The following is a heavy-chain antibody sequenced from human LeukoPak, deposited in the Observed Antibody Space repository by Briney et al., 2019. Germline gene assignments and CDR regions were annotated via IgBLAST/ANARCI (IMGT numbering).Heavy chain of an antibody. J-gene: IGHJ3*02. CDR2: INHSGST. V-gene: IGHV4-34*01. D-gene: IGHD3-10*01. CDR1: GGSFRGYY. CDR3: ARGISWTGSAFDI. Sequence: KPSETLSLTCAVYGGSFRGYYWSWIRQPPGEGLEWIGEINHSGSTNYNPSLKSRVTISVDTSKNQFSLKLSSVTAADTAVYYCARGISWTGSAFDIWGQGTMVTVSS.